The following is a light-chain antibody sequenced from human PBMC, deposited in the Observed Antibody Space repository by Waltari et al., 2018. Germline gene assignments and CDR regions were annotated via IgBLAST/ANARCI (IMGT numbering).Light chain of an antibody. V-gene: IGKV3-20*01. CDR2: DAS. CDR3: QKYGTLPAT. Sequence: ILFSRFRDTMTVAPGQRAALSCRASQSGSSTLAWYQQKPGQAPRLLIYDASNRATGIPDRFSGSGSETDFSLTISRLEAEDVAVYYCQKYGTLPATFGQGTKVEVK. CDR1: QSGSST. J-gene: IGKJ1*01.